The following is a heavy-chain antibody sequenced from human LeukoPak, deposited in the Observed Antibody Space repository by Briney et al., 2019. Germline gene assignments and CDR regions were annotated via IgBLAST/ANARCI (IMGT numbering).Heavy chain of an antibody. CDR2: ISSNGGST. V-gene: IGHV3-64*01. CDR3: ARDGGPTPSTTLPY. CDR1: GFTFSSFS. Sequence: GGSLRLSCAASGFTFSSFSMNWVRQAPGKGLEYVSAISSNGGSTYYANSVKGRFTISRDNSKNTLYLQMGSLRAEDMAVYYCARDGGPTPSTTLPYWGQGTLVTVSS. J-gene: IGHJ4*02. D-gene: IGHD5/OR15-5a*01.